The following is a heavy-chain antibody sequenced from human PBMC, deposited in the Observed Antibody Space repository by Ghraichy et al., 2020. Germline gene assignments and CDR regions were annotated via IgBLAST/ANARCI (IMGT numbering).Heavy chain of an antibody. D-gene: IGHD3-10*01. V-gene: IGHV1-8*01. J-gene: IGHJ6*02. Sequence: ASVKASCKASGYTFTSYDINWVRQATGQGLEWMGWMNPNSGNTGYAQKFQGRVTMTRNTSISTAYMELSSLRSEDTAVYYCARGGSGSGRRYYYYGMDVWGQGTTVTVSS. CDR1: GYTFTSYD. CDR2: MNPNSGNT. CDR3: ARGGSGSGRRYYYYGMDV.